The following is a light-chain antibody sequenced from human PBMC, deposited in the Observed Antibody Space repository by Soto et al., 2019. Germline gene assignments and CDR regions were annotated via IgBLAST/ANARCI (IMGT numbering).Light chain of an antibody. V-gene: IGKV3-15*01. CDR3: QQYNNWPLT. CDR2: GAS. CDR1: QSVSSN. J-gene: IGKJ4*01. Sequence: EIVMTQSPATLSVSPGERATLSCRASQSVSSNLAWYQQKPGQAPRLLIYGASTRATGFPARFSVSGSGTEFTLTISSLHSEDFAVYYCQQYNNWPLTFGGGTKVEIK.